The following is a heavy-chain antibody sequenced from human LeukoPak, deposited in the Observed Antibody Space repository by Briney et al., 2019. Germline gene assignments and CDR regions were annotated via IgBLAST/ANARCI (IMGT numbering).Heavy chain of an antibody. V-gene: IGHV3-53*01. CDR3: ARTHDYGDYTFDY. J-gene: IGHJ4*02. CDR1: GFTVSSNY. D-gene: IGHD4-17*01. Sequence: PGGSLRPSCAASGFTVSSNYMSWVRQAPGKGLEWVSVIYSGVSTYYADSVKGRFTISRDNSKNTLYLQMNSLRAEDTAVYYCARTHDYGDYTFDYWGQGTLVTVSS. CDR2: IYSGVST.